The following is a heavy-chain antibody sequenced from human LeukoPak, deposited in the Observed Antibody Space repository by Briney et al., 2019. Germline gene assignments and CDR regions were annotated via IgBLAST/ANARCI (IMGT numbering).Heavy chain of an antibody. V-gene: IGHV1-18*01. D-gene: IGHD6-19*01. Sequence: GASVKVSCRASGYTFTCYGISWVRQAPGQGLEWMGWISAYNGNTNYAQKLQGRVTMTTDTSTSTAYMELRSLRSDDTAVYYCARDGEQWLVRAYYFDYWGQGTLVTVSS. CDR1: GYTFTCYG. J-gene: IGHJ4*02. CDR3: ARDGEQWLVRAYYFDY. CDR2: ISAYNGNT.